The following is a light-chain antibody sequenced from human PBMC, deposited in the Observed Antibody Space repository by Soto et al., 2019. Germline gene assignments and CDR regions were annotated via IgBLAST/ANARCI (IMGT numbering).Light chain of an antibody. CDR1: QSISSSY. J-gene: IGKJ2*01. CDR2: GAS. V-gene: IGKV3-20*01. CDR3: QQYGRAPYT. Sequence: EIVLTQSPGTLSLSPGERATLSCRASQSISSSYLAWNQQKPGQAPRLLIYGASSRATGIPDRFSGSGSGTDFTLTISRLEPEDFAVYYCQQYGRAPYTFGQGTKLEIE.